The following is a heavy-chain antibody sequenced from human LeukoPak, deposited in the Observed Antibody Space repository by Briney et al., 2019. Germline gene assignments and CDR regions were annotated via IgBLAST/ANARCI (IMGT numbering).Heavy chain of an antibody. CDR3: QSVVVTPEWYFDL. CDR1: GFTFSSYG. V-gene: IGHV3-33*01. J-gene: IGHJ2*01. D-gene: IGHD2-15*01. Sequence: PGRSLRLSCAASGFTFSSYGMHWVRQAPGKGLEWVAVIWYDGSNKYYADSVKGRFTISRDNSKNTLYLQMNSLRAEDTAVYYCQSVVVTPEWYFDLWGRGTLVTVSS. CDR2: IWYDGSNK.